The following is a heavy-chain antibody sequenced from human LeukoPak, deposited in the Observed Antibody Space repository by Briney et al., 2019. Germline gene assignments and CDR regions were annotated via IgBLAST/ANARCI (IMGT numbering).Heavy chain of an antibody. J-gene: IGHJ4*02. D-gene: IGHD6-19*01. CDR2: TKKKSDGGTT. CDR3: TTVQQWLAQALGY. CDR1: GFTFSNAW. V-gene: IGHV3-15*01. Sequence: GGSLRLSCAASGFTFSNAWMTWVRQAPGKGLEWVGHTKKKSDGGTTDYAAPVKGRFTISRDDSKDTLYLQLNSLKTEDTAVYYCTTVQQWLAQALGYWGQGTLVTVSS.